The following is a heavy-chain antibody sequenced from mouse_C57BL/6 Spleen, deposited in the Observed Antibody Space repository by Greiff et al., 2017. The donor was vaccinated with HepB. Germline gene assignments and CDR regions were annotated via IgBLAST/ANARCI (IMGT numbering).Heavy chain of an antibody. CDR1: GYTFTDYN. V-gene: IGHV1-18*01. CDR3: ARKGKLRAMDY. D-gene: IGHD1-3*01. J-gene: IGHJ4*01. CDR2: INPNNGGT. Sequence: EVQLQQSGPELVKPGASVKIPCKASGYTFTDYNMDWVKQSHGKSLEWIGDINPNNGGTIYNQKFKGKATLTVDKSSSTAYMELRSLTSEDTAVYYCARKGKLRAMDYWGQGTSVTVSS.